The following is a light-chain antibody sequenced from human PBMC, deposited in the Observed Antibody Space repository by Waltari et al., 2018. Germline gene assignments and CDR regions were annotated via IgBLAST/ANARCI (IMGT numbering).Light chain of an antibody. CDR3: CSYAGRNIWV. Sequence: QSALPQPASVSGSPGQPIPISCTGTSSDVGFYNLVSWYQQPPDKAPKLMVYEVIERPSGVSTRFSGSKSGNTASLTISGLQAEDEADYYCCSYAGRNIWVFGGGTKVTVL. CDR2: EVI. V-gene: IGLV2-23*02. CDR1: SSDVGFYNL. J-gene: IGLJ3*02.